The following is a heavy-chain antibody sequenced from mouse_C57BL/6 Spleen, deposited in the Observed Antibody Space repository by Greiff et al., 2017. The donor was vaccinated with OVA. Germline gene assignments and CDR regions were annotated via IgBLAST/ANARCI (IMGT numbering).Heavy chain of an antibody. CDR2: ISYDGSN. CDR1: GYSITSGYY. V-gene: IGHV3-6*01. Sequence: VQLKQSGPGLVKPSQSLSLTCSVTGYSITSGYYWNWIRQFPGNKLEWMGYISYDGSNNYNPSLKNRISITRDTSKNQFFLKLNSVTTEDTATYYCARETYYYGSGNYWGQGTTLTVSS. J-gene: IGHJ2*01. D-gene: IGHD1-1*01. CDR3: ARETYYYGSGNY.